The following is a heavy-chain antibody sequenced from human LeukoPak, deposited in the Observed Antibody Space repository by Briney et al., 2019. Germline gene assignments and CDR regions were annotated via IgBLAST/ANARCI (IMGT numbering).Heavy chain of an antibody. CDR2: INHSGST. V-gene: IGHV4-34*08. CDR1: GFTFSSYA. D-gene: IGHD2-15*01. J-gene: IGHJ6*03. CDR3: AKRGYIYCSGGSCPYYYYYMDV. Sequence: PGGSLRLSCAASGFTFSSYAMSWVRQPPGKGLEWIGEINHSGSTNYNPSLKSRVTISVDTSKNQFSLKLSSVTAADTAVYYCAKRGYIYCSGGSCPYYYYYMDVWGKGTTVTVSS.